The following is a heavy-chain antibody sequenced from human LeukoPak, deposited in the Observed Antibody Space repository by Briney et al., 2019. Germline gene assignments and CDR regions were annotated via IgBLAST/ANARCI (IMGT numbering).Heavy chain of an antibody. J-gene: IGHJ5*02. CDR2: INPNSGGT. CDR1: GYTFTGYY. Sequence: ASVKVSCKASGYTFTGYYMHWVRQAPGQGPEWMGWINPNSGGTNYAQKFQGRVTMTRDTSLRTVYMELSRLRSDDTAVYYCATQATSGWHFSWGQGTLVTVSS. D-gene: IGHD6-19*01. CDR3: ATQATSGWHFS. V-gene: IGHV1-2*02.